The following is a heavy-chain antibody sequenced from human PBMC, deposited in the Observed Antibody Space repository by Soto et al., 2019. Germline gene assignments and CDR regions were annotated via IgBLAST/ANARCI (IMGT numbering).Heavy chain of an antibody. CDR1: GGSISSSSYY. CDR3: ARPYCSGGSCPWDNWFDP. Sequence: PETLSLTYTVSGGSISSSSYYWGWIRQPPGKGLEWIGSIYYSGRTYYNPSLKSRVTISVDTSKNQFSLKLSSVTAADTAVYYCARPYCSGGSCPWDNWFDPWGQGTLLTGS. D-gene: IGHD2-15*01. J-gene: IGHJ5*02. V-gene: IGHV4-39*01. CDR2: IYYSGRT.